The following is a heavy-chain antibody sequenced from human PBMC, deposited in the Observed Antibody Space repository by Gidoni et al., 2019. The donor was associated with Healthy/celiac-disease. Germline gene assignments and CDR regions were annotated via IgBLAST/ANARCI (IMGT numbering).Heavy chain of an antibody. D-gene: IGHD1-26*01. J-gene: IGHJ4*02. CDR2: SSGSGGRT. V-gene: IGHV3-23*01. CDR3: EKYQLLGAIFDY. CDR1: GFTFSSYA. Sequence: EVQLLVSVGGLVQPGVSLIPSCPPSGFTFSSYAMSWVRQAQGKGLEWVSDSSGSGGRTYYADSVKGRFTISRDNSKNTLYRQMNSLRAEETAVYYCEKYQLLGAIFDYWGQGTMVTVSS.